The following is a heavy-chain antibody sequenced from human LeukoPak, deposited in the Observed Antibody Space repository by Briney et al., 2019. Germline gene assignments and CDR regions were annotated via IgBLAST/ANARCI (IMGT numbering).Heavy chain of an antibody. Sequence: GASVKVSCKASGYTFTGYYMHWVRQAPGQGLEWMGWINPNSGGTKYAQKFQGRVTMTRDTSISTAYMELSRLRSDDTAVYYCARGRDGYVNYYYYYGMDVWGQGTTVTVSS. CDR2: INPNSGGT. CDR1: GYTFTGYY. J-gene: IGHJ6*02. V-gene: IGHV1-2*02. CDR3: ARGRDGYVNYYYYYGMDV. D-gene: IGHD5-24*01.